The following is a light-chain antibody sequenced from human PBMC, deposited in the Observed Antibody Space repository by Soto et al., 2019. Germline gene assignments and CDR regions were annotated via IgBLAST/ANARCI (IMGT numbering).Light chain of an antibody. V-gene: IGKV3-15*01. Sequence: EIVMTQSPATLSVSPGARATLSCRASQSISSNLDWYQHKPGQAPRLLIYAASTRANDVPAKFSGSGSGAEFTLTISSLQSEDFAVYYCQQYNKWPRTFGQGTKVEIK. J-gene: IGKJ1*01. CDR2: AAS. CDR1: QSISSN. CDR3: QQYNKWPRT.